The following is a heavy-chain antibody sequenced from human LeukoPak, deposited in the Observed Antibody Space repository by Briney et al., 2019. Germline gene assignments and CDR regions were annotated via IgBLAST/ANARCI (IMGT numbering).Heavy chain of an antibody. CDR1: AGSINSNSYF. V-gene: IGHV4-39*01. Sequence: PSETLSLTCTVSAGSINSNSYFWVWIRQPPGKGLEWIGSISYSGSTYYNPSLKSRVTISVDTSKNQFSLKLTSVTAADTAVYYCARLDFSSGYYGYYFDYWGQGTLVTVSS. J-gene: IGHJ4*02. D-gene: IGHD3-22*01. CDR2: ISYSGST. CDR3: ARLDFSSGYYGYYFDY.